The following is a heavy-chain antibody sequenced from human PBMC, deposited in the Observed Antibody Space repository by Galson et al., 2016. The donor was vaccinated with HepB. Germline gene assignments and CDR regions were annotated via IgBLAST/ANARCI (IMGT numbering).Heavy chain of an antibody. J-gene: IGHJ5*02. V-gene: IGHV3-7*01. Sequence: SLRLSCAASGFTFSNYWMSWVRQAPGKGLEWVANIKEDGSEKYYVDSVKGRFTISRDNAKNSPYLQMNSLRAEDTAVYYCARAGGTVYYHDSSGYSTWGQGTLVTVSS. CDR2: IKEDGSEK. CDR1: GFTFSNYW. D-gene: IGHD3-22*01. CDR3: ARAGGTVYYHDSSGYST.